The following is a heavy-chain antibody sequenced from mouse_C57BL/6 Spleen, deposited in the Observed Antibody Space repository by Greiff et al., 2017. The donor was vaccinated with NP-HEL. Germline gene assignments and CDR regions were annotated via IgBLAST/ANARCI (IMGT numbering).Heavy chain of an antibody. CDR3: ARRGSSGYDY. Sequence: EVQGVESGGDLVKPGGSLKLSCAASGFTFSSYGMSWVRQTPDKRLEWVATISSGGSYTYYPDSVKGRFTISRDNAKNTLYLQMSSLKSEDTAMYYCARRGSSGYDYWGQGTTLTVSS. CDR2: ISSGGSYT. D-gene: IGHD3-2*02. CDR1: GFTFSSYG. V-gene: IGHV5-6*01. J-gene: IGHJ2*01.